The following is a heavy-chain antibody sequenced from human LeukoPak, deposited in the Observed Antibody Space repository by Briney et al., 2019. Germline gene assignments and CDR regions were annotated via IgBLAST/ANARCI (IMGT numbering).Heavy chain of an antibody. D-gene: IGHD1-26*01. V-gene: IGHV1-18*01. CDR2: ISAYNGNT. CDR3: ARELYAWELRGAFDI. J-gene: IGHJ3*02. Sequence: ASVKVSCKASGYTFSSYGISWVRQAPGQGLEWMGWISAYNGNTNYAQKRQGRVTMTTDTSTSTAYMELRSLRSDDTAVYYCARELYAWELRGAFDIWGQGTMVTVSS. CDR1: GYTFSSYG.